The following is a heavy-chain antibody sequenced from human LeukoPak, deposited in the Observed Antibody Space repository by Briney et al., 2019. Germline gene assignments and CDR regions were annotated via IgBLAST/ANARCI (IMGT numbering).Heavy chain of an antibody. CDR3: ARDRVSDDYYDSSGYPV. Sequence: GGSLRLSCAASGFTVSSNYMSWVRRAPGKGLEWVSVIYSGGSTYYADSVKGRFTISRDNSKNTLYLQMNSLRAEDTAVYYCARDRVSDDYYDSSGYPVWGQGTLVTVSS. D-gene: IGHD3-22*01. V-gene: IGHV3-66*01. CDR1: GFTVSSNY. J-gene: IGHJ4*02. CDR2: IYSGGST.